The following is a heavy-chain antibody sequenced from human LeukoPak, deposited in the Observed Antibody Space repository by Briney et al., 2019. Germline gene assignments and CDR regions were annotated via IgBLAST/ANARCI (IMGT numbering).Heavy chain of an antibody. D-gene: IGHD1-26*01. J-gene: IGHJ6*02. CDR2: ISGTGDNS. V-gene: IGHV3-23*01. CDR3: ASQRIRVGATNTGTHYYYGMDV. CDR1: GFIFNNFA. Sequence: PGGSLRLSCIASGFIFNNFAMSWVRQTPEKGLEWVSVISGTGDNSYYADSVKGRFTISRDNAKNSLYLQMNSLRAEDTAVYYCASQRIRVGATNTGTHYYYGMDVWGQGTTVTVSS.